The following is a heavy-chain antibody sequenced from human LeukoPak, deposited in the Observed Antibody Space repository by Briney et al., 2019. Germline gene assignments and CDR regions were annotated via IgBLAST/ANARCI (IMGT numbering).Heavy chain of an antibody. V-gene: IGHV5-51*01. CDR2: IYPGDSDT. Sequence: GESLKISCRGSGYSFTSYWIGWVRQMPGKGLEWMGIIYPGDSDTRYSPSFQGQVTISADKSISTAYLQWSSLKASDTAMYYCVRLLYCSSTSCSPFDYWGQGTLVTVSS. J-gene: IGHJ4*02. D-gene: IGHD2-2*01. CDR3: VRLLYCSSTSCSPFDY. CDR1: GYSFTSYW.